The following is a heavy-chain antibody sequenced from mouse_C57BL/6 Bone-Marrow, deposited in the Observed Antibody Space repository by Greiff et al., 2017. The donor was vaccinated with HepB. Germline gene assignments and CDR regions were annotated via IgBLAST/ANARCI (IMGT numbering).Heavy chain of an antibody. D-gene: IGHD1-1*01. CDR2: IYPGDGDT. J-gene: IGHJ3*01. V-gene: IGHV1-82*01. Sequence: VQLQQSGPELVKPGASVKISCKASGYAFSSSWMNWVKQRPGKGLEWIGRIYPGDGDTNYNGKFKGKATLTADKSSSTAYMQLSSLTSEDSAVYFCARARNYGSSWFAYWGQGTLVTVSA. CDR3: ARARNYGSSWFAY. CDR1: GYAFSSSW.